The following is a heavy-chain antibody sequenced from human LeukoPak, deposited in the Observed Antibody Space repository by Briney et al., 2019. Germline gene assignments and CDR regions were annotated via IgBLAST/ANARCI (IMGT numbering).Heavy chain of an antibody. J-gene: IGHJ5*02. CDR2: IHYSGST. CDR3: ASVSGSYYSGWFDP. CDR1: GGSISSSSYY. Sequence: SETLSLTCTVSGGSISSSSYYWGWIRQPPGKGLEWIGSIHYSGSTYYNPSLKSRVTISVDTSTNQFSLKLSSVTAADTAVYYCASVSGSYYSGWFDPWGQGTLVTVSS. D-gene: IGHD2-15*01. V-gene: IGHV4-39*01.